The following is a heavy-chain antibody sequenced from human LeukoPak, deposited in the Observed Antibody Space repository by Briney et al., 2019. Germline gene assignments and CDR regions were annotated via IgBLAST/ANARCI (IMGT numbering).Heavy chain of an antibody. V-gene: IGHV1-69*13. J-gene: IGHJ6*02. D-gene: IGHD3-3*01. CDR3: ARDDFWSGYNEYYYYGMDV. CDR2: IIPIFGTA. CDR1: GYSFSICD. Sequence: SVKVSCKASGYSFSICDINWVRQAAGQGLEWMGGIIPIFGTANYAQKFQGRVTITADESTSTAYMELSSLRSEDTAVYYCARDDFWSGYNEYYYYGMDVWGQGTTVTVSS.